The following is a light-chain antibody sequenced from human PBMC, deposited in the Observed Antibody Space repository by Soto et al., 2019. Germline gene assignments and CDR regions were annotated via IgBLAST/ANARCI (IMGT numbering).Light chain of an antibody. Sequence: QSVLTQPPSVAGSPGQSVTISCSGTSSNIGADYNVNWYQQLPGKAPKLLIYGNANRPSGVPDRFSGSKSGTSASLAITGLQAEDEADYYCQSYDNSLSGLYVFGTGTKVTVL. CDR3: QSYDNSLSGLYV. J-gene: IGLJ1*01. CDR2: GNA. CDR1: SSNIGADYN. V-gene: IGLV1-40*01.